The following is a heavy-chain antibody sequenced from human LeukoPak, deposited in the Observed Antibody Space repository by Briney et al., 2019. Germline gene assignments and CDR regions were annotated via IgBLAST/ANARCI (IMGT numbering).Heavy chain of an antibody. D-gene: IGHD3-22*01. CDR3: ARGGEQLWFDYDSSGHPDY. J-gene: IGHJ4*02. CDR2: INSDGSST. V-gene: IGHV3-74*01. Sequence: GGSLRLSCAASGFTFSSYWMHWVRQAPGKGLVWVSRINSDGSSTSYADSVKGRFTISRDNAKNTLYLQMNSLRAEDTAVYYCARGGEQLWFDYDSSGHPDYWGQGTLVTVSS. CDR1: GFTFSSYW.